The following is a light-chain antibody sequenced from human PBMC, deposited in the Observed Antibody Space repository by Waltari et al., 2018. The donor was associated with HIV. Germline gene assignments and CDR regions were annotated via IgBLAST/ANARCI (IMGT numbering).Light chain of an antibody. CDR1: RSNIGKTY. CDR3: GTWDSSLSAWV. CDR2: DNN. Sequence: QSVLTQPPSVSAAPGQKVTLPFSCSRSNIGKTYVCWYQQLPGTAPKLLIYDNNKRPSGIPDRFSGSKSGTSATLGITGLQTGDEADYYCGTWDSSLSAWVFGGGTKLTVL. V-gene: IGLV1-51*01. J-gene: IGLJ3*02.